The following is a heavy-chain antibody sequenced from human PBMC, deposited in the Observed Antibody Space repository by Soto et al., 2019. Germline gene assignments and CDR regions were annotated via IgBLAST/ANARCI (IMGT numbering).Heavy chain of an antibody. V-gene: IGHV3-23*01. CDR1: GFTFGSYA. Sequence: EVQLLESGGGLVQPGGSLRLSCAASGFTFGSYAMSWVRQAPGKGLEWVAAISGSGGCKSYADSVKGRFTISRDNAKHTLYLQKNSLRAEDTAVYYCANDGQLWFWNYCYYYYMDVWGKGTTVTVSS. J-gene: IGHJ6*03. CDR3: ANDGQLWFWNYCYYYYMDV. D-gene: IGHD5-18*01. CDR2: ISGSGGCK.